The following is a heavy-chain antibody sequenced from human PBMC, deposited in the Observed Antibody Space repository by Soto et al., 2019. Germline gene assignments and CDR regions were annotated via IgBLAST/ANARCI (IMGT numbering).Heavy chain of an antibody. J-gene: IGHJ4*02. CDR3: AKSLTDITMVRGVTPFHY. CDR1: GFTFSSYA. CDR2: ISGSGGST. D-gene: IGHD3-10*01. Sequence: GGSLRLSCAASGFTFSSYAMSWVRQAPGKGLEWVSAISGSGGSTYYADSVKGRFTISRDNSKNTLYLQMNSLRAEDTAVYYSAKSLTDITMVRGVTPFHYGGRETLFAVS. V-gene: IGHV3-23*01.